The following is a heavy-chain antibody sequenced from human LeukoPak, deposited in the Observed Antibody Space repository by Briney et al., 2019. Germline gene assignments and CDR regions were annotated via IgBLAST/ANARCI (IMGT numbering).Heavy chain of an antibody. CDR3: ARLYDTSGYFYWYFDL. D-gene: IGHD3-22*01. J-gene: IGHJ2*01. CDR1: GGSISRGSYY. CDR2: IYYSGST. V-gene: IGHV4-39*01. Sequence: SETLSLTCTVSGGSISRGSYYWVWIRQPPGKGLEWIGSIYYSGSTYYNPSLKSRVTISVDTSKNQFSLKLSSVTAADTAVYYCARLYDTSGYFYWYFDLWGRGTLVTVSS.